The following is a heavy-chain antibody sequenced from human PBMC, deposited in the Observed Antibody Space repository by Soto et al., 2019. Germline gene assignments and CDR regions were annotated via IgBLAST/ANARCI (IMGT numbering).Heavy chain of an antibody. CDR1: GYSFTNYW. J-gene: IGHJ4*02. Sequence: GGSLKISCKGSGYSFTNYWIGWVRQMPGKGLERMGIIYPDDSDIRYSPSFQGQVTISADKSISTAYLQWSSLKASDTAMYYCARHTEGVDTAVGNIYLDYWRRRTLV. V-gene: IGHV5-51*01. CDR3: ARHTEGVDTAVGNIYLDY. D-gene: IGHD5-18*01. CDR2: IYPDDSDI.